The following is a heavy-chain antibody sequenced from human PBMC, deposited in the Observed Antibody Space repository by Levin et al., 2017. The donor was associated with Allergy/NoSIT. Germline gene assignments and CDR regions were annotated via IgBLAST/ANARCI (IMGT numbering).Heavy chain of an antibody. CDR3: AREGRGKLAGYYFDY. J-gene: IGHJ4*02. V-gene: IGHV3-74*01. Sequence: GGSLRLSCAASGFTFSSYWMHWLRQAPGKGLVWVSRINSDGSSTSNADSVKGRFTISRDNAKNTLYLQMNSLRAEDTAVYYCAREGRGKLAGYYFDYWGQGTLVTVSS. CDR1: GFTFSSYW. CDR2: INSDGSST. D-gene: IGHD4-23*01.